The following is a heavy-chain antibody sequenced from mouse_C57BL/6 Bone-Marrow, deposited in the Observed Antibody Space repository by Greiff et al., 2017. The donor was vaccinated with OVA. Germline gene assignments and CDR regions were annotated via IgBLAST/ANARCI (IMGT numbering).Heavy chain of an antibody. CDR1: GFNIKDDY. D-gene: IGHD1-2*01. Sequence: VHVKQSGAELVRPGASVKLSCTASGFNIKDDYMHWVKQRPEQGLEWIGWIDPENGDTEYASKFQGKATITADTSSNTAYLQLSSLTSEDTAVYYCTPLLRPAWFAYWGQGTLVTVSA. J-gene: IGHJ3*01. CDR3: TPLLRPAWFAY. CDR2: IDPENGDT. V-gene: IGHV14-4*01.